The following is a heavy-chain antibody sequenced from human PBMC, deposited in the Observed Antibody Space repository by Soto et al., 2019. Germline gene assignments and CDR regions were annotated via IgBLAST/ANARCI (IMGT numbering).Heavy chain of an antibody. CDR1: GFTFSSYG. CDR3: ARDLESEYQLTYYYYYGMDV. D-gene: IGHD2-2*01. J-gene: IGHJ6*02. Sequence: QVQLVESGGGVVQPGRSLRLSCAASGFTFSSYGMHWVRQAPGKGLEGVAVIWYDGSNKYYADSVKGRFTISRDNSKNTLYLQMNSLRAEDTAVYYCARDLESEYQLTYYYYYGMDVWGQGTTVTVSS. V-gene: IGHV3-33*01. CDR2: IWYDGSNK.